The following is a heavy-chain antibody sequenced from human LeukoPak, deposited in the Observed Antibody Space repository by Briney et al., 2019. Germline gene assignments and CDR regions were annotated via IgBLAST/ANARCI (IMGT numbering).Heavy chain of an antibody. Sequence: LSGGSLRLSCAASGFTFSSYAMSWVRQAPGKGLEWVSAISGSGGSTYYADSVKGRFTISRDNSKNTLYLQMNSLRAEDTAVYYCAKDDYYYDSSGYYYLPRDYYGMDVWGQGTTVTVSS. CDR2: ISGSGGST. V-gene: IGHV3-23*01. CDR3: AKDDYYYDSSGYYYLPRDYYGMDV. CDR1: GFTFSSYA. J-gene: IGHJ6*02. D-gene: IGHD3-22*01.